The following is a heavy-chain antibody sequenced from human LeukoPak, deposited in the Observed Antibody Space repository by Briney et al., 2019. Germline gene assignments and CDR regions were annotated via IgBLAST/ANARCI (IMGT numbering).Heavy chain of an antibody. CDR1: GGTFISYA. Sequence: SVKVSCKASGGTFISYAISWVRQAPGQGLEWMGGIIPIFGTANYAQKFQGRVTITADESTSTAYMELSSLRSDDTAVYYCARSGRGYSYGRNWYFDLWGRGTLVTVSS. D-gene: IGHD5-18*01. CDR2: IIPIFGTA. J-gene: IGHJ2*01. CDR3: ARSGRGYSYGRNWYFDL. V-gene: IGHV1-69*01.